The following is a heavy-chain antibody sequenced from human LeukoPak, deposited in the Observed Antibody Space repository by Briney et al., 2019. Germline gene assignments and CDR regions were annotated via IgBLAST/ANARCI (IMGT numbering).Heavy chain of an antibody. J-gene: IGHJ6*04. CDR3: ARRYLARPMDV. D-gene: IGHD3-16*02. Sequence: SETLSLSCAVYGGSFSGYYWSWIRQPPGKGLDWIGEINHSGSTNSGSTNYNPSLKSRVAISVDTSKNQFSLKLSSVTAADTAVYYCARRYLARPMDVWAKGTTVTVSS. CDR1: GGSFSGYY. V-gene: IGHV4-34*01. CDR2: INHSGSTNSGST.